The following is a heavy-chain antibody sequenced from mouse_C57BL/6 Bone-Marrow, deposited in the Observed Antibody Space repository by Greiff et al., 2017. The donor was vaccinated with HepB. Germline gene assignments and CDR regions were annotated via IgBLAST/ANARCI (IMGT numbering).Heavy chain of an antibody. CDR1: GYTFTSYW. Sequence: QVQLQQPGAELVKPGASVKLSCKASGYTFTSYWMQWVKQRPGQGLEWIGEIDPSDSDTNYNQKFKGKATLTVDTSSSTAYMQLSSLTSEDSAVYYCAFLLWLRRRDWYFDVWGTGTTVTVSS. V-gene: IGHV1-50*01. CDR3: AFLLWLRRRDWYFDV. CDR2: IDPSDSDT. D-gene: IGHD2-2*01. J-gene: IGHJ1*03.